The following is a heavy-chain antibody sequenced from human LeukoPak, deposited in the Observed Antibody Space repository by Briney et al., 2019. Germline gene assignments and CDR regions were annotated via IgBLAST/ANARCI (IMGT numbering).Heavy chain of an antibody. D-gene: IGHD3-10*01. Sequence: PSETLSLTCAVYGGSFSDYFWTWIRQPPGKGLEWIGEVIHTGRTNYNPSLKSRVTISVDTSKNQFSLKLSSVTAADTAVYYCARGSGGSGSYYKDYYYYYMDVWGKGTTVTVSS. CDR3: ARGSGGSGSYYKDYYYYYMDV. CDR1: GGSFSDYF. CDR2: VIHTGRT. V-gene: IGHV4-34*01. J-gene: IGHJ6*03.